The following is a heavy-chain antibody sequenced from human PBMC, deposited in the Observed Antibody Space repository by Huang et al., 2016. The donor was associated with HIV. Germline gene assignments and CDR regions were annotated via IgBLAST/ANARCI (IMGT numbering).Heavy chain of an antibody. CDR3: ARGLHWFDP. J-gene: IGHJ5*02. CDR1: RYTFTSYP. V-gene: IGHV7-4-1*02. Sequence: QVQLVQSGSELKKPGASVKVSCKASRYTFTSYPMNLVRQAPGKGLEWMGGINTNTGNPTYAQGFTGRFVFSVDTSVSTAYLQISSLKTEDTALYYCARGLHWFDPWGQGTLVTVSS. CDR2: INTNTGNP. D-gene: IGHD1-26*01.